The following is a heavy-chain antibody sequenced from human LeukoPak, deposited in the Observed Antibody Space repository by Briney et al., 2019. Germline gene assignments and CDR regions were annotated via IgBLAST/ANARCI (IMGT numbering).Heavy chain of an antibody. CDR3: ATIAGTAGTGYYYYYMDV. J-gene: IGHJ6*03. D-gene: IGHD1-7*01. CDR1: GYTLTELS. V-gene: IGHV1-24*01. Sequence: ASVKVSCKVSGYTLTELSMHWVRQAPGKGLEWMGGFDPEDGETIYAQKFQGRVTMTEDTSTDTAYMELSSLRSEDTAVYYCATIAGTAGTGYYYYYMDVWGKGTTVTASS. CDR2: FDPEDGET.